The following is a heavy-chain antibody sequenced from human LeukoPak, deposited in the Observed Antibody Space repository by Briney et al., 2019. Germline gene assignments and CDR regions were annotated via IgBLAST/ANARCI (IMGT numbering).Heavy chain of an antibody. CDR1: GFTFSSYG. J-gene: IGHJ3*02. V-gene: IGHV3-30*18. Sequence: PGGSLRLSCAASGFTFSSYGMHWVRQAPGKGLEWVAVISYDGSNKYYADFVKGRFTISRDNSKNTLYLQMNSLRAEDTAVYYCAKELRRWLQSDAFDIWGQGTMVTVSS. CDR2: ISYDGSNK. D-gene: IGHD5-24*01. CDR3: AKELRRWLQSDAFDI.